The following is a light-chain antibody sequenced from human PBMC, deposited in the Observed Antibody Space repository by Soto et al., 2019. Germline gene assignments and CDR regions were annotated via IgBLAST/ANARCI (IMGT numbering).Light chain of an antibody. CDR3: QQYNQWQIT. CDR2: GVS. J-gene: IGKJ5*01. CDR1: QSVGSN. Sequence: ERVMTQSPATLSMSPGERATLSCRASQSVGSNLAWYQQKLGQAPRLLIYGVSTRATGIPGRFSGSGSETEFTLTVTSVQSEDFAVYYCQQYNQWQITFGQGTRLETK. V-gene: IGKV3-15*01.